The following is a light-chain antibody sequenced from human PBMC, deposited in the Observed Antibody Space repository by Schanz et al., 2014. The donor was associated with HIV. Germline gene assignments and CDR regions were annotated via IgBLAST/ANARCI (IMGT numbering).Light chain of an antibody. V-gene: IGLV2-14*02. Sequence: QSALTQPASVSGSPGQSITISCTGTSSDVGSYNLVSWYQQHPGKAPKLMIYEVSKRPSGVPDRFSGSKSANTASLTISGLQAEDEGDYYCSSYTSTNTLVVFGGGTKLTVL. J-gene: IGLJ2*01. CDR1: SSDVGSYNL. CDR2: EVS. CDR3: SSYTSTNTLVV.